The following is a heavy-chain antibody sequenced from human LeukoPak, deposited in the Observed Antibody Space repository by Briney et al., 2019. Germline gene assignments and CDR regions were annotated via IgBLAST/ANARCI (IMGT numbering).Heavy chain of an antibody. CDR2: IKEDGSQK. CDR1: LGSHW. J-gene: IGHJ4*02. CDR3: TRDQT. Sequence: HPGGSLRLSCVGALGSHWMGWVRQAPGEGLEWVANIKEDGSQKYYMDSVKGRFTISKDNAKSSLFLQMNNLRVEDTAVYYCTRDQTWGQGTLVTVSS. V-gene: IGHV3-7*01.